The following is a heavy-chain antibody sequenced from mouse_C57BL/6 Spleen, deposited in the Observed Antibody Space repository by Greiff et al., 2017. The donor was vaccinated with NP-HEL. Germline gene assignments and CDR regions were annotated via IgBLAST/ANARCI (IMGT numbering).Heavy chain of an antibody. CDR1: GFTFSSYT. CDR2: ISGGGGNT. J-gene: IGHJ2*01. D-gene: IGHD3-2*02. V-gene: IGHV5-9*01. CDR3: ARLPAQATRYYFDY. Sequence: EVNVVESGGGLVKPGGSLKLSCAASGFTFSSYTMSWVRQTPEKRLEWVATISGGGGNTYYPDSVKGRFTISRDNAKNTLYLQMSSLRSEDTALYYCARLPAQATRYYFDYWGQGTTLTVSS.